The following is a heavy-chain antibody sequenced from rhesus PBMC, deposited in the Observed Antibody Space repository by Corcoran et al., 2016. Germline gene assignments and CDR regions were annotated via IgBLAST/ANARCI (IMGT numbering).Heavy chain of an antibody. D-gene: IGHD3-3*01. J-gene: IGHJ4*01. CDR2: ISPSKGNT. V-gene: IGHV1S2*01. Sequence: QVQLVQSGAEVKKPGSSVKVSCKASGYTFTDYYMQWVRQAPRQGLEGMGWISPSKGNTKYAQKCQGRVSMTRETRPSTAYMELSSLRSEATAVYDCARVLDCLFDYWGQGVLVTVSS. CDR1: GYTFTDYY. CDR3: ARVLDCLFDY.